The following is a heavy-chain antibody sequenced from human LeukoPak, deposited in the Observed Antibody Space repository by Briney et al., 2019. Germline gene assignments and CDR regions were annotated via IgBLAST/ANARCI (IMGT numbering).Heavy chain of an antibody. V-gene: IGHV1-46*01. CDR3: ARGGVLRFLEHLDY. J-gene: IGHJ4*02. Sequence: ASVKVSCKASGDTFSSYYMHWVRQAPGQGLEWMGIINPSGGSTTYAQKFQGRVTMTRDTSTSTVYMKLSSLRSEDTAVYYCARGGVLRFLEHLDYWGQGTLVTVSS. CDR2: INPSGGST. D-gene: IGHD3-3*01. CDR1: GDTFSSYY.